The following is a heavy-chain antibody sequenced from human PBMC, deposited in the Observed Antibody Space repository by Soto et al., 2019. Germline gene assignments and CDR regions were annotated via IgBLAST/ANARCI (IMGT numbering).Heavy chain of an antibody. J-gene: IGHJ3*02. CDR2: IIPILGIA. CDR3: ARTTTVTTFLISDI. CDR1: GGTFSSYT. V-gene: IGHV1-69*02. D-gene: IGHD4-17*01. Sequence: QVQLVQSGAEVKKPGSSVKVSCKASGGTFSSYTISWVRQAPGQGLEWMGRIIPILGIANYAQKFQGRVTITADKSTSTAYMELSSLRSEDTVVYYCARTTTVTTFLISDIWGQGTMVTVSS.